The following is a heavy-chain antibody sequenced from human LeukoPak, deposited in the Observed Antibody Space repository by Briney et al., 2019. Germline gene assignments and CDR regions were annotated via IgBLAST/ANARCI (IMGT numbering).Heavy chain of an antibody. CDR2: IHYNGDST. Sequence: GGSLSLSCAASGFTFSSYAMSWVRQAPGMGLEWVSSIHYNGDSTYYADSVKGRFTISRDNSKNTLYLQMNSLRVEDTAVYYCAKVIREVDMSHDYWGQGDLVTVSS. D-gene: IGHD5-24*01. CDR1: GFTFSSYA. CDR3: AKVIREVDMSHDY. V-gene: IGHV3-23*01. J-gene: IGHJ4*02.